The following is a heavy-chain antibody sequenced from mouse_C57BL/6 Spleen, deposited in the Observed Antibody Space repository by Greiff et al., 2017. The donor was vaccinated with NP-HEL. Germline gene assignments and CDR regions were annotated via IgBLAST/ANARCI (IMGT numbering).Heavy chain of an antibody. Sequence: QVQLKQPGAELVKPGASVKVSCKASGYTFTSYWMHWVKQRPGQGLEWIGRIHPSDSDTNYNQKFKGKATLTIDKSSSTAYLQLSRLTSEYSAVYYCAMGGYYGMDAMDYWGQGTSVTVSS. D-gene: IGHD1-1*01. CDR1: GYTFTSYW. CDR2: IHPSDSDT. CDR3: AMGGYYGMDAMDY. V-gene: IGHV1-74*01. J-gene: IGHJ4*01.